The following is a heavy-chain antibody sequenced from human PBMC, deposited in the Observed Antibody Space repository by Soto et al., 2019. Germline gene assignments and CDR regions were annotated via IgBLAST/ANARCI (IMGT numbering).Heavy chain of an antibody. Sequence: PSETLSLTCTVSGGSISSGDYYWSWIRQPPGKGLEWIGYIYYSGSTYYNPSLKGRVTISVDTSKNQFSLKLSSVTVADTAVYYCAISPGYSSGWYLLYHFDYWGQATLVTVSS. V-gene: IGHV4-30-4*01. D-gene: IGHD6-19*01. CDR1: GGSISSGDYY. J-gene: IGHJ4*02. CDR2: IYYSGST. CDR3: AISPGYSSGWYLLYHFDY.